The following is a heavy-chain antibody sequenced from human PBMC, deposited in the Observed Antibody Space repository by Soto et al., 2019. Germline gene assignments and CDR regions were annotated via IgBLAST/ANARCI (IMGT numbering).Heavy chain of an antibody. CDR1: NDSISSYY. CDR2: SFYSGGT. Sequence: SETRSLTCSVANDSISSYYRGWIRQSPGKGLEWIGYSFYSGGTSYNPSLESRVTISVDRSTNQFSLKLTSVTAADTAVYYCVRELSRGWFDPWGQGTLVTVSS. J-gene: IGHJ5*02. V-gene: IGHV4-59*01. CDR3: VRELSRGWFDP. D-gene: IGHD3-16*01.